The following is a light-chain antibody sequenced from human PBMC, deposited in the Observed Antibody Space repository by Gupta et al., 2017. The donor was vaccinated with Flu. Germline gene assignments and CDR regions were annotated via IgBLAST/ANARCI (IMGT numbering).Light chain of an antibody. V-gene: IGLV3-21*02. CDR3: LASATSRDQRI. CDR2: DDS. Sequence: YVSPQPPSVSVAPGQTARITCGGNNSGSKSVHWYQQKPGQAPVLVFYDDSDRPSGIPERFSGSNSGNTATLTIASVEAGDEADYYWLASATSRDQRIFGGGTKLTVL. CDR1: NSGSKS. J-gene: IGLJ2*01.